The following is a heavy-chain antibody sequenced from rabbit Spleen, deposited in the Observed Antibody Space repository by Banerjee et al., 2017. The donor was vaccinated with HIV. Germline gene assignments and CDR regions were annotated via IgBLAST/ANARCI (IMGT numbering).Heavy chain of an antibody. CDR1: GFSFTNGYY. J-gene: IGHJ6*01. CDR2: IYVGRGST. D-gene: IGHD1-1*01. V-gene: IGHV1S45*01. CDR3: ARSGHVNGDYIWDL. Sequence: QHQLEESGGGLVQPEGSLTLTCTASGFSFTNGYYMCWVRQAPGKGLEWIGCIYVGRGSTHYANWAKGRVTMYKTSSTTVTLQLTSLTAADTATYFCARSGHVNGDYIWDLWGPGTLVTVS.